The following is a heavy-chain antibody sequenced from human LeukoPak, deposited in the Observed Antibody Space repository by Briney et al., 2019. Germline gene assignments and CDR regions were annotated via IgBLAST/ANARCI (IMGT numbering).Heavy chain of an antibody. Sequence: GGSLRLSCAASGSSFDDYAMLWVRQGPGKGLEWVSLISGDGGSTYYGDSVKGRFTISRDNSKNSLYLEMNSLKIEDTGLYYCAKDKGDGEYVDYWGQGTLVTVSS. D-gene: IGHD5-24*01. CDR1: GSSFDDYA. V-gene: IGHV3-43*02. J-gene: IGHJ4*02. CDR3: AKDKGDGEYVDY. CDR2: ISGDGGST.